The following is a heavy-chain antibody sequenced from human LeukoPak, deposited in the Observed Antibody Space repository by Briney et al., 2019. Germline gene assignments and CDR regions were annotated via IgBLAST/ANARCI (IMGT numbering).Heavy chain of an antibody. J-gene: IGHJ6*02. CDR2: INNIGGST. CDR3: AKGSIVRTIGDMDV. D-gene: IGHD5-12*01. V-gene: IGHV3-23*01. CDR1: GFTFITYA. Sequence: GGSLRLSGAASGFTFITYAMTWVRQAPGRGLEWVSSINNIGGSTYYAGSVKGRFTISRDNSKNTLYLEMNSLRAEDTAIYFCAKGSIVRTIGDMDVWGQGTTVTVSS.